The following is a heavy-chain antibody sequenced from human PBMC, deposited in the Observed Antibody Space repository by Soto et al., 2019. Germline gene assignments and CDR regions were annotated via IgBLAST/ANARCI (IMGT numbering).Heavy chain of an antibody. Sequence: SETLSLTCAVYGGSFSGYYWSWIRQPPGKGLEWIGEINHSGSTNYNPSLKSRVTISVDTSKNQFSLKLSSVTAADTAVYYCARGGNIGYSGYDSYFDYWGQGTLVTV. CDR2: INHSGST. J-gene: IGHJ4*02. D-gene: IGHD5-12*01. CDR3: ARGGNIGYSGYDSYFDY. CDR1: GGSFSGYY. V-gene: IGHV4-34*01.